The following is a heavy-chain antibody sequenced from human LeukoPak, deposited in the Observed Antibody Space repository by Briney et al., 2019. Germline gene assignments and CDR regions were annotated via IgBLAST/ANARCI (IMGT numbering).Heavy chain of an antibody. Sequence: GGSLRLSFAASGFTFSDYYMSWVRQAPGKGGEWVSYISSSGSTIYYSDSVKGRFTISRDNAKNSLYLQMNSLRAEDTAVYYCAREAPLYYYDSSGYYLDYWGQGTLVTVSS. D-gene: IGHD3-22*01. CDR1: GFTFSDYY. J-gene: IGHJ4*02. CDR2: ISSSGSTI. CDR3: AREAPLYYYDSSGYYLDY. V-gene: IGHV3-11*01.